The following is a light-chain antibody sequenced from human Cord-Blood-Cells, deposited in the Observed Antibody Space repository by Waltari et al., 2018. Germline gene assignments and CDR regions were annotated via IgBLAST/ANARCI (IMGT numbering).Light chain of an antibody. V-gene: IGKV3-15*01. CDR1: QSVSSN. J-gene: IGKJ4*01. CDR2: GAS. Sequence: EIVMTQSPATLSVSPGERATLSCRASQSVSSNLAWYQQKPGQAPRPLIYGASTRATGSPARFSGSGSGTEFTLTISSLQSEDFAVYYFQQYNNWPLTFGGGTKVEIK. CDR3: QQYNNWPLT.